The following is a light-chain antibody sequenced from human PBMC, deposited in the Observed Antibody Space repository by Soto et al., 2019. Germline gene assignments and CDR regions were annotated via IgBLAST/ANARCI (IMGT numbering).Light chain of an antibody. Sequence: QSALTQPASVSGAPGQSIAISCTGTSSDVGSFNFVSWYQQHPGKVPKLIIYEVSNRPSGVSSRFSGSKSGTSASLAITGLQAEDEADYYCQSYDSSLSGVVFGGGTKLTVL. CDR3: QSYDSSLSGVV. V-gene: IGLV2-14*01. J-gene: IGLJ2*01. CDR2: EVS. CDR1: SSDVGSFNF.